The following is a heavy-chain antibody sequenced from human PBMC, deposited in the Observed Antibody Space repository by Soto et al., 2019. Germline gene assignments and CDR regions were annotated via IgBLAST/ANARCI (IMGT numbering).Heavy chain of an antibody. CDR2: ISNDGSNK. CDR1: GFTLVGYA. J-gene: IGHJ4*02. V-gene: IGHV3-30-3*01. Sequence: GGAPRLSYASSGFTLVGYAPHWVRQIPGKGLEWVDVISNDGSNKYYADSVKGRFTISRDNSKNTLYLQMNSLRGEDTAVFYCARDIPAPGLASGYNRALDYWGQG. D-gene: IGHD5-12*01. CDR3: ARDIPAPGLASGYNRALDY.